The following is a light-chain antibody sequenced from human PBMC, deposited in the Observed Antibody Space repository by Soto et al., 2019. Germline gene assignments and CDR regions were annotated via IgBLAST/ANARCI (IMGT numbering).Light chain of an antibody. CDR1: QDIRGA. J-gene: IGKJ5*01. CDR2: DVS. CDR3: QQFNSYPIT. Sequence: AIQVTQSPSSLSASGGDRITITCRASQDIRGALAWYQQKPGKAPKLLIYDVSTLETGVPSRFIGTGSGTEFTLTISSLQPEDFGTYYCQQFNSYPITFGHGTRLEIK. V-gene: IGKV1-13*02.